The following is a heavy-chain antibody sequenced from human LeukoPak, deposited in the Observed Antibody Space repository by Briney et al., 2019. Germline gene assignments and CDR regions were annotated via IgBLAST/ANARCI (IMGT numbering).Heavy chain of an antibody. CDR2: IIPIFGTA. CDR1: GGTFSSYA. D-gene: IGHD5-24*01. J-gene: IGHJ4*02. V-gene: IGHV1-69*13. Sequence: SVKVSCKASGGTFSSYAISWVRQAPGQGLEWMGGIIPIFGTANYAQKFQGRVTITADESTSTAYTELSSLRSEDTAVYYCARGRDGYSFVDYWGQGTLVTVSS. CDR3: ARGRDGYSFVDY.